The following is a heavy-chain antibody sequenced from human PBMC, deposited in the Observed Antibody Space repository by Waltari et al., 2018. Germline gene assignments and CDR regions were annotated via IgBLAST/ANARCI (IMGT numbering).Heavy chain of an antibody. CDR1: GFTFSEAW. D-gene: IGHD6-19*01. J-gene: IGHJ4*02. V-gene: IGHV3-15*07. Sequence: EVQLVESGGGLVKPGGSLRLSCAASGFTFSEAWMNWYRKATEKGLEWIGRIKTKTDGGTIDYAAPVKGRFTISRDDSKNTLYLQMDSLKTEDTAVYYCTLPTGWSIDYWGQGTLVTISS. CDR3: TLPTGWSIDY. CDR2: IKTKTDGGTI.